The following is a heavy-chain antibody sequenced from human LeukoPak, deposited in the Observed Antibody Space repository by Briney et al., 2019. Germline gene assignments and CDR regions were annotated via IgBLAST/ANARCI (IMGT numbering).Heavy chain of an antibody. Sequence: SETLSLTCSVSGGSISTYYWSWIRQPPGKGLEWIGYIYYSGSTNYNPSLKGRVTISVDTSKNQFSLKLSSVTAADTAVYYCARRGPYGYWYFDLWGRGTLVTVSS. CDR1: GGSISTYY. CDR3: ARRGPYGYWYFDL. CDR2: IYYSGST. J-gene: IGHJ2*01. D-gene: IGHD3-10*01. V-gene: IGHV4-59*01.